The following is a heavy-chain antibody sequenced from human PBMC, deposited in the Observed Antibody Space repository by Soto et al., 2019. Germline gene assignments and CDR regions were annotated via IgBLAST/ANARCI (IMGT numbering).Heavy chain of an antibody. CDR1: GYTFTGYY. Sequence: ASVKVSCKASGYTFTGYYMHWVRQAPGQGLEWMGWINPNSGGTNYAQKFQGRVTMTRDTSISTAYMELSRLRSDDTAVYYCARSPRQCIAAASTCYYGMDVWGQGTTVTVSS. V-gene: IGHV1-2*02. CDR2: INPNSGGT. CDR3: ARSPRQCIAAASTCYYGMDV. J-gene: IGHJ6*02. D-gene: IGHD6-13*01.